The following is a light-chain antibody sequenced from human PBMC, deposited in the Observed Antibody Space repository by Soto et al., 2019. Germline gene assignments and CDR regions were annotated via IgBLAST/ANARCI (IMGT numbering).Light chain of an antibody. CDR2: ATS. J-gene: IGKJ5*01. V-gene: IGKV3-15*01. Sequence: EVGMTQSPATVPESPGERASLSCRASQSVSSDLAWYQQKPGQTPRLLIYATSTRATGNPARFSGSGSGTEFTLTISSLQPEDFAVYYCQQYNNWPPITFGQGTRLE. CDR1: QSVSSD. CDR3: QQYNNWPPIT.